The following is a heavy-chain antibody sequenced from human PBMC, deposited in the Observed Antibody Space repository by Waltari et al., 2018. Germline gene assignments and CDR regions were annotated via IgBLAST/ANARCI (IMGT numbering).Heavy chain of an antibody. CDR3: TRGEINYSRFDY. D-gene: IGHD4-4*01. CDR1: GFTFRNYW. J-gene: IGHJ4*02. Sequence: EVQLVESGGDLVQPGGSLRVSCAAPGFTFRNYWMHWVCQAPGKGLAFVLLINVDGSSTDYANSVAGRFTISRDNAKNTVYLEMSGLRAEDTAVYYCTRGEINYSRFDYWGQGSLVTVSS. V-gene: IGHV3-74*01. CDR2: INVDGSST.